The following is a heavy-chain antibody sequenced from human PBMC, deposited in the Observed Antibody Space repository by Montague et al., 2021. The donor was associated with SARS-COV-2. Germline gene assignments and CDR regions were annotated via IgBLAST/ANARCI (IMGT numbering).Heavy chain of an antibody. J-gene: IGHJ6*02. CDR3: ARQAAGSYFYYGVDV. CDR1: GDSINTYY. CDR2: IFYTGST. Sequence: SETLSLTCTVSGDSINTYYWNWIRQPPGKGPEWLGPIFYTGSTNYNPSLKSRVTISLDTSKNQFFLKVTSVTAADTAVYYCARQAAGSYFYYGVDVWGQGTTVTVSS. D-gene: IGHD6-13*01. V-gene: IGHV4-59*12.